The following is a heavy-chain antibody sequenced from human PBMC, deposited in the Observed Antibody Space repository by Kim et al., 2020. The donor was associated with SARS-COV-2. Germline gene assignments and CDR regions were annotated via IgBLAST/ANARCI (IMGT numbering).Heavy chain of an antibody. CDR2: INPNSGAT. D-gene: IGHD1-7*01. J-gene: IGHJ6*02. Sequence: ASVKVSCKASGYTFTGDFIHWVRQAPGQGLEWMGWINPNSGATNYAQKFQGRLTMTRDTSINTAYMELTRLKSDDRAIYYCARGGGTTENFYYGMDAWGQGTTVTVSS. V-gene: IGHV1-2*02. CDR3: ARGGGTTENFYYGMDA. CDR1: GYTFTGDF.